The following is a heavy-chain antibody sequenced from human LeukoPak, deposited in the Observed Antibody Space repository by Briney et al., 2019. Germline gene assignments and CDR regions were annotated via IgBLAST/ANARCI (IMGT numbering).Heavy chain of an antibody. CDR2: INQDGSEK. D-gene: IGHD3-10*01. Sequence: GGSLRLSCAASGFTFSSYAMSWVRQAPGKGLEWVATINQDGSEKYYVDSVKGRFTISRDNAKNSLYLQMNSLRAEDTAMFYCARERITFVRGLITVDAFDIWGQGTMVTVSS. CDR3: ARERITFVRGLITVDAFDI. J-gene: IGHJ3*02. V-gene: IGHV3-7*01. CDR1: GFTFSSYA.